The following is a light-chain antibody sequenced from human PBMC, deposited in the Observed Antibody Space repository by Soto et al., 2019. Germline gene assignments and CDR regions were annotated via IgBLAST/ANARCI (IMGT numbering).Light chain of an antibody. CDR3: QKYNSAPWT. V-gene: IGKV1-27*01. CDR1: QGIGNY. J-gene: IGKJ1*01. Sequence: DIQMTQSPSSLSASVGDRVTITCRASQGIGNYLAWYQQKPGKVPKLLIYAASTLQSRVPSRFSGSGSGTDITLNISSLQPEDVATYYCQKYNSAPWTFGQGTKVEIK. CDR2: AAS.